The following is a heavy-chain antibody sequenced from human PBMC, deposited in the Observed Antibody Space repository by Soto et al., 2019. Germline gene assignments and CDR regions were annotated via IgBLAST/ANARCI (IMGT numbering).Heavy chain of an antibody. D-gene: IGHD6-19*01. CDR3: ARGGWLGDAFDI. CDR2: MNPNSGNT. Sequence: ASVKVSCKASGYTFTSYDINWVRQATGQGLEWMGWMNPNSGNTGYAQKFQGRVTMPRNTSISTAYMERSSLRSEDTAVYYCARGGWLGDAFDIWGQGTMVTVSS. V-gene: IGHV1-8*01. J-gene: IGHJ3*02. CDR1: GYTFTSYD.